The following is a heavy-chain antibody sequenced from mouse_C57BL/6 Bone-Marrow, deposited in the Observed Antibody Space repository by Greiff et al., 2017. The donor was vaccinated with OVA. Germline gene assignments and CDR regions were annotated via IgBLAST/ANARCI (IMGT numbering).Heavy chain of an antibody. CDR3: ARLGDYYYGSSSWFAY. D-gene: IGHD1-1*01. V-gene: IGHV1-26*01. CDR2: INPNNGGT. CDR1: GYTFTDYY. J-gene: IGHJ3*01. Sequence: EVQLQQSGPELVKPGASVKISCKASGYTFTDYYMNWVKQSHGKSLEWIGDINPNNGGTSYNQKFKGKATLTVDKSSSTAYMELRSLTSEDSAVYYCARLGDYYYGSSSWFAYWGQGTLVTVSA.